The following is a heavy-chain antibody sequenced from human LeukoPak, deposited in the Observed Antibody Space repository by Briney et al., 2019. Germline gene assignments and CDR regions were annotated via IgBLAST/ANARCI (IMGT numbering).Heavy chain of an antibody. CDR3: ATQTAMVTEFDY. CDR1: GYTFTGYY. J-gene: IGHJ4*02. Sequence: ASVKVSCKASGYTFTGYYMHWVRQAPGQGLEWMGWINPNSGGTNYAQKFQGRVTMTRDTSISTAYMELSRLRSDDTAVYYCATQTAMVTEFDYWGQGTLVTVSS. V-gene: IGHV1-2*02. D-gene: IGHD5-18*01. CDR2: INPNSGGT.